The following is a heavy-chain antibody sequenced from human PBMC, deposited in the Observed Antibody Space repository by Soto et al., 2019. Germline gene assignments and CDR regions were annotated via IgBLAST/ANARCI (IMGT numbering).Heavy chain of an antibody. CDR3: AADYSVTFGGVIVIGFDAFDI. V-gene: IGHV1-58*01. Sequence: SVKVSCKASGFTFTSSAVQWVRQARGQRLEWIGWIVVGSGNTNYAQKFQERVTITRDMSTSTAYMEPSSLRSEDTAVYYCAADYSVTFGGVIVIGFDAFDIWGQGTMVTVSS. CDR2: IVVGSGNT. D-gene: IGHD3-16*02. J-gene: IGHJ3*02. CDR1: GFTFTSSA.